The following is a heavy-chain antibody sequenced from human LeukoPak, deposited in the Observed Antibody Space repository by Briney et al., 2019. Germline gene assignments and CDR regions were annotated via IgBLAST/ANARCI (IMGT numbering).Heavy chain of an antibody. D-gene: IGHD3-10*01. Sequence: GGSLRLSCAASESSVGSNYMSWVRQAPGKGLEWVANIKQDGSEKYYVDSVKGRFTISRDNAKNSLYLQMNSLRAEDTAVYYCARDAPDLVPDAFDIWGQGTMVTVSS. CDR3: ARDAPDLVPDAFDI. CDR2: IKQDGSEK. CDR1: ESSVGSNY. V-gene: IGHV3-7*01. J-gene: IGHJ3*02.